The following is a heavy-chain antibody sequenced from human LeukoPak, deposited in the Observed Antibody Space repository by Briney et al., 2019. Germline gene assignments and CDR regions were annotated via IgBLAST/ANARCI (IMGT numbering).Heavy chain of an antibody. CDR1: GGSISSYY. CDR2: IYTSGST. J-gene: IGHJ6*03. D-gene: IGHD5-24*01. V-gene: IGHV4-4*07. CDR3: ARRGDGYNSGGDWYYYYYMDV. Sequence: SETLSLTCTVSGGSISSYYWSWIRQPAGKGLEWIGRIYTSGSTNYNPSLKSRVTMSVDTSKNQFSLKLSSVTAADTAVYYCARRGDGYNSGGDWYYYYYMDVWGKGTTVTISS.